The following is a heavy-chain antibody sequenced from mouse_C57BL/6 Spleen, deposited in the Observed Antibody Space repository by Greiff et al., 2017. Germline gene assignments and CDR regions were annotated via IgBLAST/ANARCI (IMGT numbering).Heavy chain of an antibody. CDR2: IDPSDSYT. CDR1: GYTFTSYW. D-gene: IGHD2-2*01. CDR3: ARSGSTMVTTGYFDY. Sequence: VQLQQSGAELVMPGASVKLSCKASGYTFTSYWMHWVKQRPGQGLEWIGEIDPSDSYTNYNQKFKGKSTLTVDKSSSTAYMQLSSLTSEDSAVYYCARSGSTMVTTGYFDYWGQGTTLTVSS. V-gene: IGHV1-69*01. J-gene: IGHJ2*01.